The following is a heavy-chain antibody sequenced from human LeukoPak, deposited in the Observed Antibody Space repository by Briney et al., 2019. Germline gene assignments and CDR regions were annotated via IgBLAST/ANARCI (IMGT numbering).Heavy chain of an antibody. Sequence: SETLSLSCAVSGYSISSASYWGWIRQPPGKGLEWIGNIYHSGSPYYNPSLKNRVSMSVDTSKNQFSLKLNSVTAADTAVYYCARRLGIGYCSGVSCYYYMDVWGKGTTVTVSS. V-gene: IGHV4-38-2*01. CDR2: IYHSGSP. CDR1: GYSISSASY. CDR3: ARRLGIGYCSGVSCYYYMDV. D-gene: IGHD2-15*01. J-gene: IGHJ6*03.